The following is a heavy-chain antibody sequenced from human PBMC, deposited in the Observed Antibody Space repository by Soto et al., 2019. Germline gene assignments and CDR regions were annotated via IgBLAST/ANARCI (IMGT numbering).Heavy chain of an antibody. D-gene: IGHD1-26*01. CDR3: ARDGGSSDYYYYGMDV. Sequence: RGRMTPRQWLEWMGGIIPIFGTANYAQKFQGRVTITADKSTSTAYMELSSLRSEGTAVYYCARDGGSSDYYYYGMDVWGQGTTVTVSS. V-gene: IGHV1-69*06. J-gene: IGHJ6*02. CDR2: IIPIFGTA.